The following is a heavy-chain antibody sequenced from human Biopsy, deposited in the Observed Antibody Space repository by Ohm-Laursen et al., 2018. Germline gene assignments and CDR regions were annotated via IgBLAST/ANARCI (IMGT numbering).Heavy chain of an antibody. CDR3: ARDYDTSGYYYVS. D-gene: IGHD3-22*01. CDR1: GGSISNNNYY. CDR2: IFYRGST. J-gene: IGHJ5*02. V-gene: IGHV4-39*01. Sequence: SETLSLTCTVSGGSISNNNYYWGWIRQPPGKGLEWIGSIFYRGSTNYKPSLKGRVNISVDTSKNQFSRKLNFVTAADAAVYYCARDYDTSGYYYVSWGQGTLVTVSS.